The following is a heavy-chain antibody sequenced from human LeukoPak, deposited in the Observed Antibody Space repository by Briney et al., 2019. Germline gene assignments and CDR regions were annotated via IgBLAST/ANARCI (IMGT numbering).Heavy chain of an antibody. J-gene: IGHJ4*02. CDR1: GGTFSSYA. CDR3: ARERDSSGYSYYFDY. V-gene: IGHV1-69*06. D-gene: IGHD6-19*01. Sequence: SVKVSCKASGGTFSSYAISWVRQAPGQGLEWMGGIIPIFGTANYAQKFQGRVTITADKSTSTAYMELSSPRSEDTAVYYCARERDSSGYSYYFDYWGQGTLVTVSS. CDR2: IIPIFGTA.